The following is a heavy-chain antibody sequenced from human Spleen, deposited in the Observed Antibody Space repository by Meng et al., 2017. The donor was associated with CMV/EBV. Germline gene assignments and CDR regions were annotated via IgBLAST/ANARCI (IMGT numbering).Heavy chain of an antibody. J-gene: IGHJ5*02. CDR1: FTFSEYG. CDR3: ARREEDNWNDIPMSWFDP. CDR2: ISSRGRTI. D-gene: IGHD1-20*01. V-gene: IGHV3-11*01. Sequence: FTFSEYGMSWFRQTPGKGLESVSYISSRGRTIYYADSVQGRFTISRDNAKNSLYLQMNSLTAGDTAVYYCARREEDNWNDIPMSWFDPWGQGTLVTVSS.